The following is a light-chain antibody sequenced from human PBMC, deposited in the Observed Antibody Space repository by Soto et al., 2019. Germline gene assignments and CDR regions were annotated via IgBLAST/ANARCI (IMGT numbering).Light chain of an antibody. Sequence: EIVLTKSQATQSLSQGKRATLSCRASQSVSSYLSWYQQKPGQAPRLLIYDASNRATGIPARFSGSGSGTEFTLIMCSLQSEDSAVYYXQQYNXLLGTFGQGTTVDIK. CDR3: QQYNXLLGT. J-gene: IGKJ1*01. V-gene: IGKV3-11*01. CDR2: DAS. CDR1: QSVSSY.